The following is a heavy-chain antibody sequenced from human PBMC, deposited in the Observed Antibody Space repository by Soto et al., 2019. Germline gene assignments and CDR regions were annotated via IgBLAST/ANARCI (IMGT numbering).Heavy chain of an antibody. CDR3: ARVSYYGSGSYYTLYSYYYYGMDV. Sequence: PSETLSLTCAVYCGSFSGYYWSWIRQPPGKGLEWIGEINHSGSTDYNPSLKSRVTISVDTSKNQFSLKLSSVTAADTAVYYCARVSYYGSGSYYTLYSYYYYGMDVWGQGTTVTVSS. J-gene: IGHJ6*02. D-gene: IGHD3-10*01. CDR2: INHSGST. CDR1: CGSFSGYY. V-gene: IGHV4-34*01.